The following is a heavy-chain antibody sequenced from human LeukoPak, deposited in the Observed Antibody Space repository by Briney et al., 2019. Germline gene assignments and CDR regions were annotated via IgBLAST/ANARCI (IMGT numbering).Heavy chain of an antibody. J-gene: IGHJ3*01. CDR3: ARPTTSGLYSH. CDR1: GFTFSDFD. CDR2: ISGSSRTT. Sequence: PGGSLRLSCAASGFTFSDFDLNWVRQAPGKGLEWVSYISGSSRTTYYTDSVKGRFTISRDNAKSSLYLQMNSLRAEDTAVYYCARPTTSGLYSHWGQGTMVTVSS. D-gene: IGHD6-19*01. V-gene: IGHV3-48*01.